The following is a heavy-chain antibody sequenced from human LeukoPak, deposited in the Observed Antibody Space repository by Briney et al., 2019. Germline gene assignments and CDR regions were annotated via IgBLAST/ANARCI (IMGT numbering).Heavy chain of an antibody. CDR2: ISYDGSNK. V-gene: IGHV3-30-3*01. D-gene: IGHD3-22*01. CDR3: ARSVGSYYGDL. J-gene: IGHJ5*02. Sequence: AGRSLRLSCAASGFTFSSYAMHWVRQAPGKGLEWVAVISYDGSNKYYADSVKGRFTISRDNSKNTLYLQMNSLTVEDTAVYYCARSVGSYYGDLWGQGTLVTVSS. CDR1: GFTFSSYA.